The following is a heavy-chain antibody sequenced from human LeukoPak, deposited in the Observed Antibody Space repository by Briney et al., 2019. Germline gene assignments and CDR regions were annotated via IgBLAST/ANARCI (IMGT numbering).Heavy chain of an antibody. Sequence: PGGSLRLSCAASGFTFSAYVMHWVRQAPGKGLECVAVISNDGNEKYYADSVKGRFTISRDTSNNTVYLHMSSLRPDDTAVYYCARSTRDGYTHYHDYYMDLWGKGTTVTVSS. V-gene: IGHV3-30*14. D-gene: IGHD5-24*01. CDR1: GFTFSAYV. J-gene: IGHJ6*03. CDR3: ARSTRDGYTHYHDYYMDL. CDR2: ISNDGNEK.